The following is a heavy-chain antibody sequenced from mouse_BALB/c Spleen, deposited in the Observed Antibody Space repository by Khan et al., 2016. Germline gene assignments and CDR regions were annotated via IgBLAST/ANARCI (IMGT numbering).Heavy chain of an antibody. V-gene: IGHV9-4*02. D-gene: IGHD2-2*01. CDR2: INTHTEVP. Sequence: QIQLVQSGPELKKPGETVRISCKASGYTFTTAGMQWVQQMPGKGLKWIGWINTHTEVPKYAEDFKGRFAFSLETSASTAYLQIRNLKNEDTAVYFCARGYGYIDGMDYGGQGTSVTVSP. J-gene: IGHJ4*01. CDR1: GYTFTTAG. CDR3: ARGYGYIDGMDY.